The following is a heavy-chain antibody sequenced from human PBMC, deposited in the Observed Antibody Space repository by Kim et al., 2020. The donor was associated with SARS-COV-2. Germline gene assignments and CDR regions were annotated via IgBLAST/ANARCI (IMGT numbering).Heavy chain of an antibody. Sequence: GGSLRLSCAASGFTFSNYAMSWVRQAPGKGLEWVSAISGSGGSTYYADSVKGRFTISRDNSKNTLYLQMNSLRAEDTAVYYCAKDRAIQLWASYYYYGMDVWGQGTTVTVSS. CDR1: GFTFSNYA. D-gene: IGHD5-18*01. CDR3: AKDRAIQLWASYYYYGMDV. V-gene: IGHV3-23*01. J-gene: IGHJ6*02. CDR2: ISGSGGST.